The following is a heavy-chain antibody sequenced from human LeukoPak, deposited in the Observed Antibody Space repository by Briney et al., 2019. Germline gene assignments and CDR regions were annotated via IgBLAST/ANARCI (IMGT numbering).Heavy chain of an antibody. CDR1: GYTFTSYG. D-gene: IGHD3-10*01. J-gene: IGHJ6*02. CDR3: ARDIITMVRGVPYYYGMDV. CDR2: ISAYNGNK. Sequence: GASVKVSCKASGYTFTSYGISWVRQAPGQGLEWMGWISAYNGNKNYAQKLQGRVTMTTDTSTSTAYMELRSLRSDDTAVYYCARDIITMVRGVPYYYGMDVWGQGTTVTVSS. V-gene: IGHV1-18*01.